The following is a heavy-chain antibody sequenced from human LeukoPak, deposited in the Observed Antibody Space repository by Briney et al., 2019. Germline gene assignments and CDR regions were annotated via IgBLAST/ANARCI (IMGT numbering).Heavy chain of an antibody. CDR3: ARDPESNWGWDLDY. V-gene: IGHV3-48*01. Sequence: GGSLRLSCAASGFTFSSYSMNWVRQAPGKGLEWVSHITASGTAMFYADSVKGRFTISRDSAKNSLHLQMNSLRAEDTAVYYCARDPESNWGWDLDYWGQGTLVTVSS. J-gene: IGHJ4*02. CDR2: ITASGTAM. D-gene: IGHD7-27*01. CDR1: GFTFSSYS.